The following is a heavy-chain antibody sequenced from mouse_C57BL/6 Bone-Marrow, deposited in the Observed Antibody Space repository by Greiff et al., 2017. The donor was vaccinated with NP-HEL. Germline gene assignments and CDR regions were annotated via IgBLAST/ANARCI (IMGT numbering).Heavy chain of an antibody. V-gene: IGHV1-82*01. CDR3: ARPSYYYGIDY. Sequence: VKLMESGPELVKPGASVKISCKASGYAFSSSWMNWVKQRPGKGLEWIGRIYPGDGDTNYNGKFKGKPTLTADKSSSTAYMQLSSLTSEDSAVYFCARPSYYYGIDYWGQGTTLTVSS. CDR1: GYAFSSSW. J-gene: IGHJ2*01. D-gene: IGHD1-1*01. CDR2: IYPGDGDT.